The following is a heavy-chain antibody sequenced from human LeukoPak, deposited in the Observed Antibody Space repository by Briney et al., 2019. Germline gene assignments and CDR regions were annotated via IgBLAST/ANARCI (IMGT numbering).Heavy chain of an antibody. CDR2: VWYDGTKQ. Sequence: GRSLRLSCAVSGFTFSTYGFHWVRQAPGKGLEWVAAVWYDGTKQFYADSVKGRFTISRDNSKNTLYLQMNGLRAEDTAVYYCARDHCGGDCYEPSPPFGDWGQGTPVTVSS. CDR1: GFTFSTYG. D-gene: IGHD2-21*01. CDR3: ARDHCGGDCYEPSPPFGD. V-gene: IGHV3-33*01. J-gene: IGHJ4*02.